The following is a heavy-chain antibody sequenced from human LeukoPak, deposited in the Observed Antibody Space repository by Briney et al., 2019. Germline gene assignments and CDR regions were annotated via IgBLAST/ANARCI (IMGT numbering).Heavy chain of an antibody. D-gene: IGHD3-22*01. CDR3: ARQDSSGYYSLGYYFDY. Sequence: GESLKISCKGSGYSFTSYWIGWVRQMPGKGLEWMGIIYPGDSDTRYSPSFQGQVTISADKSISTAYLQWSSLKASDTAMYYCARQDSSGYYSLGYYFDYWGQGTLVTVSS. V-gene: IGHV5-51*01. CDR1: GYSFTSYW. CDR2: IYPGDSDT. J-gene: IGHJ4*02.